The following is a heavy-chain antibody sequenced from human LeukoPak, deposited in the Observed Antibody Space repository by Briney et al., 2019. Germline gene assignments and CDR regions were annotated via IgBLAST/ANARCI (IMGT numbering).Heavy chain of an antibody. CDR1: GGSISSSSYY. V-gene: IGHV4-39*01. D-gene: IGHD1-7*01. Sequence: SETLSLTCTVSGGSISSSSYYWGWIRPPPGKGLEWIGSIYYSGSTYYNPSLKSRVTISVDTSKNQFSLKLSSVTAADTAVYYCARGCQLELRWYNWFDPWGQGTLVTVSS. J-gene: IGHJ5*02. CDR3: ARGCQLELRWYNWFDP. CDR2: IYYSGST.